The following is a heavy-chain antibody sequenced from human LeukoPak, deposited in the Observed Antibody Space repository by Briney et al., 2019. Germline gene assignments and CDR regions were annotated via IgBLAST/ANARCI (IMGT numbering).Heavy chain of an antibody. CDR2: ISSSGGST. CDR1: GFTFSNYA. CDR3: ARGLRRHYYDSSGYYVSADY. Sequence: GGSLRLSCAASGFTFSNYAMHWVRQAPGKGLEYVSTISSSGGSTYYANSVKGRFTISRDNSKNTLYLQMGSLRAEDTAVYYCARGLRRHYYDSSGYYVSADYWGQGTLVTVSS. J-gene: IGHJ4*02. V-gene: IGHV3-64*01. D-gene: IGHD3-22*01.